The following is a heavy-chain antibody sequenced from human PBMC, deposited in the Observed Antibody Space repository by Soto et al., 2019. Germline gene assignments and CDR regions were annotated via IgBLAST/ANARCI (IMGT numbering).Heavy chain of an antibody. CDR3: ARGGVSRGAFDI. CDR1: GYTFTSYD. J-gene: IGHJ3*02. CDR2: MNPSSGNK. Sequence: QVLLVQSGAEVKKPGASVKVSCKASGYTFTSYDTNWVRQATGQGLEWMGWMNPSSGNKAYAQNFQGRVTMTRNISSNTAYMELTSLRSEDTAAYYCARGGVSRGAFDIWGQGTMVTVTS. V-gene: IGHV1-8*01. D-gene: IGHD3-16*01.